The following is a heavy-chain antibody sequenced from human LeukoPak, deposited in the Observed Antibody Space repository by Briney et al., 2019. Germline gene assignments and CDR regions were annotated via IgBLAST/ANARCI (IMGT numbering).Heavy chain of an antibody. V-gene: IGHV4-61*10. CDR2: KYCSGRA. J-gene: IGHJ3*02. CDR3: ATPYCSGMSCLEVFNM. CDR1: GVFASDGYYY. Sequence: SSALLLTCYAAGVFASDGYYYWSWSQEQARKGLGWIGYKYCSGRAKYNPSLKSRLTISIETSKYEFSPQLRSVSAAHTGTYHCATPYCSGMSCLEVFNMWGEGTRGTVSS. D-gene: IGHD2-15*01.